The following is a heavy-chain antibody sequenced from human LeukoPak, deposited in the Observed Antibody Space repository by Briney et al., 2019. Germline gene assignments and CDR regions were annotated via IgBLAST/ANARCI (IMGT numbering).Heavy chain of an antibody. V-gene: IGHV3-30*18. CDR2: ISYDGSNK. D-gene: IGHD5-24*01. J-gene: IGHJ3*02. Sequence: PGRSLRLSCAASGFTFSSYGMHWVRQAPGKGLEWVAVISYDGSNKYYADSVKGRFTISRDNSKNTLYLQMNSLRAEDTAVYYCAKEMATIKDAFDIWGQGTMVTVSS. CDR1: GFTFSSYG. CDR3: AKEMATIKDAFDI.